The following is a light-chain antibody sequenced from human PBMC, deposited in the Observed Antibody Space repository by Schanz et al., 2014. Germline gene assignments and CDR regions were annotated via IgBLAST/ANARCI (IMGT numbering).Light chain of an antibody. CDR1: QSVSSN. J-gene: IGKJ1*01. CDR3: QQYGSSLWT. V-gene: IGKV3-20*01. CDR2: GAS. Sequence: EIVLTQSPATLSLSPGERATLSCRASQSVSSNLAWYQQKSGQAPRVIINGASRRATGIPDSFSATGSGTDFTLTISRLEPEDFAVYYCQQYGSSLWTFGQGTKVEIQ.